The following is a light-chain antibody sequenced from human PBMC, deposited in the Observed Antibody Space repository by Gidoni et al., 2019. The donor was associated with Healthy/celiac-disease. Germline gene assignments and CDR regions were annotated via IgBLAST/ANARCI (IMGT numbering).Light chain of an antibody. V-gene: IGKV3-20*01. CDR2: GAS. CDR3: QQYGRSPRT. CDR1: QSVNSDY. Sequence: EIVLTQSPGTLSLSPGEGVTLSCRASQSVNSDYLAWYQKKPGQAPKVLIAGASTRVTGVPDRFSGSGSGTDFTLTISRLEPEDFAVYYCQQYGRSPRTFGQGTRV. J-gene: IGKJ1*01.